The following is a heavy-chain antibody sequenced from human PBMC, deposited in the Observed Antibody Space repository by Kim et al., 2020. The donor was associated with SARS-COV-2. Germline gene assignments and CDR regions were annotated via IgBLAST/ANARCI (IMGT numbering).Heavy chain of an antibody. CDR1: GFTFDDYA. D-gene: IGHD6-13*01. J-gene: IGHJ4*02. CDR3: AKDRSSWYRYYFDY. V-gene: IGHV3-9*01. Sequence: GGSLRLSCAASGFTFDDYAMHWVRQAPGKGLEWVSGISWNSGSIGYADSVKGRFTISRDNAKNSLYLQMNSLRAEDTALYYCAKDRSSWYRYYFDYWGQGTLVTVSS. CDR2: ISWNSGSI.